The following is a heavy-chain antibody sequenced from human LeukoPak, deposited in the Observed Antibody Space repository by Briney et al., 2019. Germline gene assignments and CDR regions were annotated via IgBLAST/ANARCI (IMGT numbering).Heavy chain of an antibody. Sequence: ASVNVSCKASGYTFTGYYMHWVRQAPGQGLEWMGWINPNSGGTNYAQKFQGWVTMTRDTSISTAYMELSRLRSDDTAVYYCARDGYSSSWYYDYWGQGTLVTVSS. J-gene: IGHJ4*02. CDR1: GYTFTGYY. CDR2: INPNSGGT. CDR3: ARDGYSSSWYYDY. V-gene: IGHV1-2*04. D-gene: IGHD6-13*01.